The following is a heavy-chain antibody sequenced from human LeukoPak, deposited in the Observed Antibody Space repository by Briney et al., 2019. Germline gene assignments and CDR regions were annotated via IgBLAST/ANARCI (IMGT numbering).Heavy chain of an antibody. J-gene: IGHJ6*03. Sequence: GGALRLSCAASGFTFDDYGMSWVRQAPGKGLEWVSGINWNGGSTGYADSVKGRFTISRDNAKNSLYLQMDSLRAEDTALYYCARELGEWEPYMDVWGKGTTVTVSS. CDR1: GFTFDDYG. CDR3: ARELGEWEPYMDV. D-gene: IGHD1-26*01. CDR2: INWNGGST. V-gene: IGHV3-20*04.